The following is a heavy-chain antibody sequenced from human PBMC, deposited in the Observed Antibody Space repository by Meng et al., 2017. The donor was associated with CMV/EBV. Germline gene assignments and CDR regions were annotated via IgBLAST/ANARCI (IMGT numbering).Heavy chain of an antibody. CDR1: GYSFTSYW. CDR2: IDPSDSYT. CDR3: AGTYYYDSSGYNH. V-gene: IGHV5-10-1*01. J-gene: IGHJ4*02. Sequence: NGSGYSFTSYWISWVRQMPGKGLEWMGRIDPSDSYTNYSPSFQGHVTISADKSISTAYLQWSSLKASDTAMYYCAGTYYYDSSGYNHWGQGTLVTVSS. D-gene: IGHD3-22*01.